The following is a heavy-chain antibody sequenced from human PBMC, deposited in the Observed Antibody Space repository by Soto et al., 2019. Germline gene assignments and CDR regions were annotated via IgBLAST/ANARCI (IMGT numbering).Heavy chain of an antibody. CDR2: IIPILGIP. CDR1: GGTFSSYT. Sequence: QVQLVQSGAEVKKPGSSVKVSCKASGGTFSSYTISWVRQAPGQGLEWMGRIIPILGIPNYAQKFQGRVTSTADKSTSTAYMELSSLRSEDTAVYYCARFRGSYGMDVWGQGTTVTVSS. V-gene: IGHV1-69*02. J-gene: IGHJ6*02. CDR3: ARFRGSYGMDV. D-gene: IGHD3-10*01.